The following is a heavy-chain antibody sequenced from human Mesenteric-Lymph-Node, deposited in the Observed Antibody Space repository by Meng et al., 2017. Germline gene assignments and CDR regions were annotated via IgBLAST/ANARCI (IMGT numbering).Heavy chain of an antibody. CDR3: ARVYSLWDAFDI. D-gene: IGHD2-21*01. CDR1: GGSISSSSYY. Sequence: SETLSLTCTVSGGSISSSSYYWGWIRQPPGKGLEWIGSIYYSGSTYYNPSLKSRVTISVDTSKNQFSLKLSSVPAADTAVYYCARVYSLWDAFDIWGQGTMVTVSS. CDR2: IYYSGST. V-gene: IGHV4-39*07. J-gene: IGHJ3*02.